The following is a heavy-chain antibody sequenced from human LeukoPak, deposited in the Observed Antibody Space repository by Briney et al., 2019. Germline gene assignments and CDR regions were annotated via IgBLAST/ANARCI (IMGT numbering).Heavy chain of an antibody. J-gene: IGHJ4*02. Sequence: PEGSLRLSCATSGFAFSTFWMNWVRLTPGTGLVWVSRINPDGSDTDYADSVKGRFTISRGNAKHTLYLQMNSLRAEDTAVYYCTRDWRHHLDSWGQGTLVTVSS. CDR1: GFAFSTFW. CDR2: INPDGSDT. D-gene: IGHD1-14*01. V-gene: IGHV3-74*01. CDR3: TRDWRHHLDS.